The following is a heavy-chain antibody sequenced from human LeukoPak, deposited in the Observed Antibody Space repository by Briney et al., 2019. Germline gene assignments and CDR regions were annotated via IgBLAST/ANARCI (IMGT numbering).Heavy chain of an antibody. Sequence: SETLSLTCAVYGGSFSGYYWSWIRQPPGKGLEWIGEINHSGSTNYNPSLKSRVTISVDTSKNQFSLKLSSVTAADTAVYYCARSSYRSRFDPWGQGTLVTVST. CDR1: GGSFSGYY. V-gene: IGHV4-34*01. J-gene: IGHJ5*02. CDR3: ARSSYRSRFDP. CDR2: INHSGST. D-gene: IGHD5-12*01.